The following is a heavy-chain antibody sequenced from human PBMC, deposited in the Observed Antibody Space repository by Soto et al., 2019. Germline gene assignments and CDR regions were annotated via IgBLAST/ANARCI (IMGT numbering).Heavy chain of an antibody. CDR3: ARIESKYYYGSGSYLPYYFDY. CDR1: GGSISSGDYY. J-gene: IGHJ4*02. V-gene: IGHV4-30-4*01. CDR2: IYYSGST. Sequence: QVQLQESGPGLVKPSQTLSLTCTVSGGSISSGDYYWSWIRQPPGKGLELIGYIYYSGSTYYNPSLKSRVTISVDTSKNQFSLKLSSVTAADTAVYYCARIESKYYYGSGSYLPYYFDYWGQGTLVTVSS. D-gene: IGHD3-10*01.